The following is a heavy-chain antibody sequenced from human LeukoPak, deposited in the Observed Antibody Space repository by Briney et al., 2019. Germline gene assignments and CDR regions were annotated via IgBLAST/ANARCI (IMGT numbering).Heavy chain of an antibody. CDR1: EFSVGSNY. D-gene: IGHD2-15*01. V-gene: IGHV3-66*01. J-gene: IGHJ6*03. CDR3: AKNADRGAYCRGGSCYPYYYYYMDV. Sequence: GGSLRLSCAASEFSVGSNYMTWVRQAPGKGLEWVSLIYSGGSTYYADSVKGRFTISRDNSKNTLYLQMNSLRAEDTAVYYCAKNADRGAYCRGGSCYPYYYYYMDVWGTGTTVTISS. CDR2: IYSGGST.